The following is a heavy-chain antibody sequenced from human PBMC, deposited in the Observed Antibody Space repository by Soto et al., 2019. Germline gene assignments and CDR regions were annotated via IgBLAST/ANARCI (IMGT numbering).Heavy chain of an antibody. D-gene: IGHD6-19*01. V-gene: IGHV3-30-3*01. CDR2: ISYDGSNK. J-gene: IGHJ4*02. CDR3: ARDGGAVAGTSRRKLLIGYYFDY. Sequence: QVQLVESGGGVVQPGRSLRLSCAASGFTFSSYAMHWVRQAPGKGLEWVAVISYDGSNKYYADSVKGRFTISRDNSKNTLYLQMNSLRAEDTAVYYCARDGGAVAGTSRRKLLIGYYFDYWGQGTLVTVSS. CDR1: GFTFSSYA.